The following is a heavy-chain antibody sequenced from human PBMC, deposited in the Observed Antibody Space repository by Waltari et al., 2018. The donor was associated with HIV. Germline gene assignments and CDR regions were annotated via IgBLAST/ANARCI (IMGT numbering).Heavy chain of an antibody. CDR1: GYTFSNYD. V-gene: IGHV1-8*01. CDR3: ARTDRGVNGQEFDY. J-gene: IGHJ4*02. Sequence: QVQLVQSGAEVKKPGASVRVSCKASGYTFSNYDMNWVRQASGQGLEWMGGMNPNSGATGYAKKFQGRVSMTRSTSIRTAYMELSSLTSEDTAVYYCARTDRGVNGQEFDYWGQGTLVTVSS. CDR2: MNPNSGAT. D-gene: IGHD3-10*01.